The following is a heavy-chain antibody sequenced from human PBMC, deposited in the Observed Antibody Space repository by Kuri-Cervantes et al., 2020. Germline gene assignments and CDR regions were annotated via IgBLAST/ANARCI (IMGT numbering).Heavy chain of an antibody. CDR1: GGSFSGYY. V-gene: IGHV4-34*01. J-gene: IGHJ3*02. D-gene: IGHD2-15*01. CDR2: INHSGST. Sequence: SETLSLTCAVYGGSFSGYYWSWIRQPPGKGLEWTGEINHSGSTNYNPSLKSRVTISVDTSKNQFSLKLSSVTAADTAVYYCARGRRWSDTFDIWGQGTMVTVSS. CDR3: ARGRRWSDTFDI.